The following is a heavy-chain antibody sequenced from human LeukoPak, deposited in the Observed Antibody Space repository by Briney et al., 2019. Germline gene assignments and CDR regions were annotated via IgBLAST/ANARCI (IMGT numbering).Heavy chain of an antibody. CDR1: GGSISSYY. CDR2: IYYSGST. Sequence: SETLSLTCTVSGGSISSYYWSWIRQPPGKGLEWIGYIYYSGSTNYNPSLKGRVTISVDTSKNQFSLKLSSVTAADTAVYYCAGAGGNSGTFDYWGQGTLVTVSS. J-gene: IGHJ4*02. D-gene: IGHD4-23*01. CDR3: AGAGGNSGTFDY. V-gene: IGHV4-59*01.